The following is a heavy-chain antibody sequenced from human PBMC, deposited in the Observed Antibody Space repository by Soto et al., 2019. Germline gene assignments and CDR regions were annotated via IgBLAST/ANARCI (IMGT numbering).Heavy chain of an antibody. V-gene: IGHV3-33*01. J-gene: IGHJ6*02. CDR3: ARALWISSGWSQGYYYYYGMDV. Sequence: QVQLVESGGGVVQPGRSLRLSCAASGFTFSSYGMRWVRQAPGKGLEWVAVIWYDGSNKYYADSVKGRFTISRDNSKNTLYLQMNSLRAEDTAVYYCARALWISSGWSQGYYYYYGMDVWGQGTTVTVSS. CDR1: GFTFSSYG. D-gene: IGHD6-19*01. CDR2: IWYDGSNK.